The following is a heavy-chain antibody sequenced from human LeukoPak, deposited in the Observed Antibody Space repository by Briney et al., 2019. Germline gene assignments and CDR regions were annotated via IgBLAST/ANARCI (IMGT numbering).Heavy chain of an antibody. CDR2: INHSGST. D-gene: IGHD3-16*01. CDR1: GGSLSGYY. Sequence: SETLSLTCGVYGGSLSGYYWSWIRQPPGKGLEWIGEINHSGSTNYNPSLKSRVTISVDTSKNQFSLKLTSVTAADTAVYYCARQYTLNFGGAVWNVFDIWGQGTMVIVSS. V-gene: IGHV4-34*01. J-gene: IGHJ3*02. CDR3: ARQYTLNFGGAVWNVFDI.